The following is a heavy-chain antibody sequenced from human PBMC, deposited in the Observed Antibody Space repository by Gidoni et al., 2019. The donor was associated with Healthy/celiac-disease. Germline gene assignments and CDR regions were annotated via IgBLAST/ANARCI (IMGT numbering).Heavy chain of an antibody. Sequence: ASGKGLEWVGRIRRKANSYATAYAASVKGRFTISRDDSKNTAYLQMNSLKTEDTAVYYCTTPDPPEYCSSTSCYGTLFDYWGQGTLVTVSS. CDR3: TTPDPPEYCSSTSCYGTLFDY. J-gene: IGHJ4*02. V-gene: IGHV3-73*01. CDR2: IRRKANSYAT. D-gene: IGHD2-2*01.